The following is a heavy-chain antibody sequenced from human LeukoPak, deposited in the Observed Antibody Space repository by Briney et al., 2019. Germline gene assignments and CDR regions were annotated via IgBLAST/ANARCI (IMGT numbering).Heavy chain of an antibody. Sequence: GGSLRLSCAASGFTFSFYGMHWVRQAPGKGLEWVAFIQNDGSIKYYSDAVKGRFTISRDNSKNTLYLQMNSLRADDTAVYYCARDRSGSSWTFDYWGRGTLVTVSS. CDR1: GFTFSFYG. CDR3: ARDRSGSSWTFDY. CDR2: IQNDGSIK. J-gene: IGHJ4*02. D-gene: IGHD6-13*01. V-gene: IGHV3-30*02.